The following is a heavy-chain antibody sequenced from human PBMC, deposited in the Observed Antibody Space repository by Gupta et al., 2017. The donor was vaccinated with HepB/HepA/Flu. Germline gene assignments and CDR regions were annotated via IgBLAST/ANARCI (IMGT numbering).Heavy chain of an antibody. J-gene: IGHJ3*02. D-gene: IGHD1-26*01. CDR1: GGYIRSGGYS. V-gene: IGHV4-30-2*01. CDR2: IYHSGST. CDR3: DRGSGSDGDAFDI. Sequence: QLQLQESGSGPVKPSQTLSLTCAVSGGYIRSGGYSWRWIRRQPGKGLEWIGYIYHSGSTYCNRSLKSRVTISVDRSKSQFSLKLSSVTAADTAVYYCDRGSGSDGDAFDIWGQGTMVTVSS.